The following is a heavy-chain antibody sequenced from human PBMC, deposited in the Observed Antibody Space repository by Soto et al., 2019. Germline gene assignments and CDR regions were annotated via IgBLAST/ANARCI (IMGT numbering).Heavy chain of an antibody. D-gene: IGHD6-13*01. Sequence: PSETLSLTCTVSACSISRGDYYWSWIRQPPGKGLEWIGSIYYSGSTYNNPSLKSRVTISVDTSKNQFSLKLNSVTAADTAVYYCASRHSSPYFDYWGQGTLVTVS. CDR3: ASRHSSPYFDY. V-gene: IGHV4-30-4*01. CDR2: IYYSGST. J-gene: IGHJ4*02. CDR1: ACSISRGDYY.